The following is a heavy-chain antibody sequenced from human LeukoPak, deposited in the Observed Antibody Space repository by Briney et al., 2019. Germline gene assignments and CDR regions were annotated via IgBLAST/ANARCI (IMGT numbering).Heavy chain of an antibody. J-gene: IGHJ3*02. D-gene: IGHD3-16*02. V-gene: IGHV3-23*01. Sequence: GGSLRLSCAASGFTFSSYAMSWVRQAPGKGLEWVSAISGSGGSTYYADSVKGRFTISRDNSKNTLYLQMNSLRAEDTAVYYCALEDYVWGSYRSGGDAFDIWGQGTMVTVSS. CDR1: GFTFSSYA. CDR3: ALEDYVWGSYRSGGDAFDI. CDR2: ISGSGGST.